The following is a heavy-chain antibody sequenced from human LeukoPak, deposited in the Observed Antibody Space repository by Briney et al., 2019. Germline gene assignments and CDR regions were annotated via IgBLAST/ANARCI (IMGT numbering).Heavy chain of an antibody. CDR2: IDLNNGAT. V-gene: IGHV1-2*02. Sequence: GASVKVSCKAAGFTFIDYCSHWVRQAPGQGPEWMGWIDLNNGATKYAPKFQGRVTITRDTSINTAYMELSSLTSDDTAVYYRARDSTAAAGSYFDYWGQGTLVTVSS. CDR1: GFTFIDYC. J-gene: IGHJ4*02. CDR3: ARDSTAAAGSYFDY. D-gene: IGHD6-13*01.